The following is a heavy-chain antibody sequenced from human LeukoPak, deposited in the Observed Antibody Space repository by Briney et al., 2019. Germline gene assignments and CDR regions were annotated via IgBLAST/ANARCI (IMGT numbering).Heavy chain of an antibody. CDR2: ISGSGGST. J-gene: IGHJ4*02. V-gene: IGHV3-23*01. CDR1: GFTFSSYA. CDR3: AKDQSVLVGATDY. D-gene: IGHD1-26*01. Sequence: GGSLRLSCAASGFTFSSYAMSWVRQAPGKGLEWVSAISGSGGSTYYADSVKGRFTISRDNPKNTLYLQMNSLRAEDTAVYYCAKDQSVLVGATDYWGQGTLVTVSS.